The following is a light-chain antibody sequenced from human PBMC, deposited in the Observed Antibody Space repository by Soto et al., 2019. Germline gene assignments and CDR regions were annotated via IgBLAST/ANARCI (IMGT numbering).Light chain of an antibody. J-gene: IGLJ1*01. V-gene: IGLV2-11*01. Sequence: QSALTQPRSVSGSPGQSVTISCTGTSSDVGGYNFVSWYQHHPGKDPKLIIYNVIQRPSGVPDRFSASKSDNTASLTISGLQAEDEADYYCCSYAGSYTYVFRTGTTVTVL. CDR3: CSYAGSYTYV. CDR1: SSDVGGYNF. CDR2: NVI.